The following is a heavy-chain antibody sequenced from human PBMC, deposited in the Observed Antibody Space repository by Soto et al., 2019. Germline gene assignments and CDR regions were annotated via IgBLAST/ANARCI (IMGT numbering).Heavy chain of an antibody. CDR1: GFTFINSV. CDR3: AKGSANSRPYYFDY. V-gene: IGHV3-23*04. CDR2: ITGSGGDT. D-gene: IGHD6-13*01. J-gene: IGHJ4*02. Sequence: DVQLVESGGGFIQPGGSLRLSCAASGFTFINSVMSWVRQSPGKGLEWVSAITGSGGDTYHADSVKGRFTISRDNTQDTLYLQMNGLKAEDTAIYYCAKGSANSRPYYFDYWGQGTLVAVSS.